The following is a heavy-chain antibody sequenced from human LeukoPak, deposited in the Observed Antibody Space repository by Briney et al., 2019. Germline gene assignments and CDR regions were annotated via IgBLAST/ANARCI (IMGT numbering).Heavy chain of an antibody. CDR1: GFTFSSYA. V-gene: IGHV3-23*01. Sequence: PGGSLRLSCAVSGFTFSSYAMSWVRQAPGKGLEWVSGISGSGGSTYYADSVKGRFTISRDNSKNTLYLQMNSLRAEDTAVYYCAKLSSGNLYYFDYWGQGTLVTVSS. D-gene: IGHD3-3*01. J-gene: IGHJ4*02. CDR2: ISGSGGST. CDR3: AKLSSGNLYYFDY.